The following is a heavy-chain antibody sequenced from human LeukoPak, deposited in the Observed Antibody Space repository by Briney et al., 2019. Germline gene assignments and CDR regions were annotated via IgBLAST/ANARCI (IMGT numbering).Heavy chain of an antibody. Sequence: GGSLRLSCAASGFTFSSYGMHWVRQAPGKGLEWVAVISYDGSNKYYADSVKGRFTISRDNSKNTLYLQMNSLRAEDTAVYYCARTEPASGSNDYWGQGTLVTVSS. CDR3: ARTEPASGSNDY. CDR2: ISYDGSNK. J-gene: IGHJ4*02. V-gene: IGHV3-30*03. CDR1: GFTFSSYG. D-gene: IGHD1-26*01.